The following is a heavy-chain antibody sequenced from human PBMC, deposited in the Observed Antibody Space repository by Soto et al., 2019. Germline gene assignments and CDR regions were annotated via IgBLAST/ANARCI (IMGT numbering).Heavy chain of an antibody. V-gene: IGHV4-39*01. CDR2: IYYSGST. CDR3: ARPSVTHQIAAAGRRYYYYGMDV. CDR1: GGSSSRSSYY. D-gene: IGHD6-13*01. J-gene: IGHJ6*02. Sequence: PSETLSLTCTVSGGSSSRSSYYWGGIRQPPGKGLEWIGSIYYSGSTYYNPSLKSRVTISVDTSKNQFSLKLSSVTAADTAVYYCARPSVTHQIAAAGRRYYYYGMDVWGQGTTVTVSS.